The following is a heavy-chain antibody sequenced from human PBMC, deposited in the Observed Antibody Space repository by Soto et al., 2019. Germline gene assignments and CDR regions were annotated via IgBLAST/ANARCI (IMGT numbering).Heavy chain of an antibody. CDR3: ARVLPAAAGRKYAFDI. Sequence: ASVKVSCKASGYTFTSYGISWVRQAPGQGLEWMGWISAYNGNTNYAQKLQGRVTMTTDTSTSTAYMELRSLRSDDTAVYYCARVLPAAAGRKYAFDIWGQGTMVTVSS. D-gene: IGHD6-13*01. CDR1: GYTFTSYG. CDR2: ISAYNGNT. J-gene: IGHJ3*02. V-gene: IGHV1-18*01.